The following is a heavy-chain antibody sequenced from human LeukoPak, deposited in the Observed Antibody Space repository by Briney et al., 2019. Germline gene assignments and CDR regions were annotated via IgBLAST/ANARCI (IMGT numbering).Heavy chain of an antibody. V-gene: IGHV1-2*06. CDR1: GYTFTGYY. CDR2: INPNSGGT. J-gene: IGHJ4*02. D-gene: IGHD6-19*01. Sequence: ASVKVSCKASGYTFTGYYMHWVRQAPGQGLEWMGRINPNSGGTNYAQKFQGRVTMTRDTSINTAYMELSRLRSDDTAVYYCAKGYSSGWYSDYWGQGTLVTVSS. CDR3: AKGYSSGWYSDY.